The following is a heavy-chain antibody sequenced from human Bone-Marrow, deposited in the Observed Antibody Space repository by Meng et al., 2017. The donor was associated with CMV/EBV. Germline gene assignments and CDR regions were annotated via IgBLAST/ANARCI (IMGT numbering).Heavy chain of an antibody. CDR3: ARRVQGISHGIYYYYYGMDV. CDR1: GFTFSSYS. J-gene: IGHJ6*02. Sequence: GGSLRLSCAASGFTFSSYSMNWVRQAPGKGLEWVSSISSSSYIYYADSVKGRFTISRDNAKNSLYLQMNSLRAEDTAVYYCARRVQGISHGIYYYYYGMDVWGQGTTVIVSS. V-gene: IGHV3-21*01. CDR2: ISSSSYI. D-gene: IGHD1-14*01.